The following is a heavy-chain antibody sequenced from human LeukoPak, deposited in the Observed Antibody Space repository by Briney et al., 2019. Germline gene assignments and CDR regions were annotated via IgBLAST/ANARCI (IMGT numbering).Heavy chain of an antibody. Sequence: PGGSLRLSCAASGFTFNTYWMHWVRQAPGRGLVWVSRINFDGSTTDYADSVKGRFTISRDNAKNTLYLQMSSLRAEDTALYYCARDFFVDSWGQGTLVTVSS. J-gene: IGHJ4*02. D-gene: IGHD2/OR15-2a*01. CDR2: INFDGSTT. CDR3: ARDFFVDS. V-gene: IGHV3-74*01. CDR1: GFTFNTYW.